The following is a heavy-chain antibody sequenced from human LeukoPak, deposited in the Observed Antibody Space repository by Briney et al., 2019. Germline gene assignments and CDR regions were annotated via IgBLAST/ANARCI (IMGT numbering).Heavy chain of an antibody. CDR2: INPNSGGT. CDR1: GYTFTGYY. V-gene: IGHV1-2*02. J-gene: IGHJ4*02. CDR3: ARGGSIAAPGDDIDF. D-gene: IGHD6-25*01. Sequence: ASVKVSCKASGYTFTGYYMHWVRQAPGQGLEWMGWINPNSGGTNYPQKFQGRVTVTRDTSISTAYMEVSRLTSDDTAVYYCARGGSIAAPGDDIDFWGQGTLVTVSS.